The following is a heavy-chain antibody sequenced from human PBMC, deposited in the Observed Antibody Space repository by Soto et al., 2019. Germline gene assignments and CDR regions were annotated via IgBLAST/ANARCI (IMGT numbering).Heavy chain of an antibody. CDR3: ARGPYSSGWYVVDY. V-gene: IGHV4-4*07. Sequence: SETLSLTCTVSGASISAYAWSWIRQPAGKGLEWIGRLYRSGNTNYNPSFKSRLTMSADTSKNQFSLKLSSVTAADTAVYYCARGPYSSGWYVVDYWGQGTLVTVSS. J-gene: IGHJ4*02. CDR2: LYRSGNT. D-gene: IGHD6-19*01. CDR1: GASISAYA.